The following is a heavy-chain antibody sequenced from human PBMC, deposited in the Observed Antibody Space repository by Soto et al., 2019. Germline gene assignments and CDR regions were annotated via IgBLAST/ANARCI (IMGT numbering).Heavy chain of an antibody. Sequence: SETLSLTCAVSGGSISSSNWWSWVRQPPGKGLEWIGEIYHSGSTNYNPSLRSRVTISVDKSKNQFSLKLSSVTAADTAVYYCAREFSSSSGENWFDPWGQGTLVTVSS. CDR3: AREFSSSSGENWFDP. V-gene: IGHV4-4*02. D-gene: IGHD6-6*01. CDR1: GGSISSSNW. CDR2: IYHSGST. J-gene: IGHJ5*02.